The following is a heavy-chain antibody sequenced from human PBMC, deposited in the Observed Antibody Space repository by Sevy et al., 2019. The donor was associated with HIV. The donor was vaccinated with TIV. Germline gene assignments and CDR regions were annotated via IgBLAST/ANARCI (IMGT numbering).Heavy chain of an antibody. CDR2: ISYNSNFI. Sequence: GWSLRLSCTVTGFTFSGFSFSHYSMNWVRQAPGRGLEWVSSISYNSNFILYADPVKGRFTISRDDAKNSLFLLMDRLRADDTAMYYCALTNSADYYDSGAFHLWGRWTMVTVSS. J-gene: IGHJ3*01. D-gene: IGHD3-22*01. V-gene: IGHV3-21*06. CDR3: ALTNSADYYDSGAFHL. CDR1: GFSFSHYS.